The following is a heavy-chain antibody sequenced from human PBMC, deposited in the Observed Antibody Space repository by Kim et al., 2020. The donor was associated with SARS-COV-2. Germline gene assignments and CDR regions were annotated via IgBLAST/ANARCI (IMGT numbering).Heavy chain of an antibody. D-gene: IGHD2-15*01. Sequence: GGSLRLSCAASGFTFSTYAMSWVRQAPGKGLEWVSAISGSGGSTYYADSVKGRFTISRDNSKNTLYLQMNSLRAEDTAVYYCVKRQSQQYSPWGPYNWFDPWGQGTLVTVSS. V-gene: IGHV3-23*01. CDR3: VKRQSQQYSPWGPYNWFDP. CDR2: ISGSGGST. J-gene: IGHJ5*02. CDR1: GFTFSTYA.